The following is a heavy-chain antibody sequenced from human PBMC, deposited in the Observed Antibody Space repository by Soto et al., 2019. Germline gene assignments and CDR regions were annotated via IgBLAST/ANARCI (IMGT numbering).Heavy chain of an antibody. CDR2: ISAYNGNT. CDR3: ARCPFSSEYRHYLYMDV. D-gene: IGHD3-16*02. J-gene: IGHJ6*03. CDR1: GYTFTSYG. Sequence: GASVKVSCKASGYTFTSYGISWVRQAPGQGLEWMGWISAYNGNTNYAQKLQGRVTMTTDTSTSTAYMELRSLRSDDTAVYFCARCPFSSEYRHYLYMDVWGKGTTVTVSS. V-gene: IGHV1-18*01.